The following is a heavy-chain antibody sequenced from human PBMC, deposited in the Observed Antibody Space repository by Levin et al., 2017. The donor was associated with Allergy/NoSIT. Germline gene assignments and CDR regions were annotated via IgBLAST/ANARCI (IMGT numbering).Heavy chain of an antibody. D-gene: IGHD6-19*01. CDR1: GYSVTELS. V-gene: IGHV1-24*01. CDR2: FDLEESQT. CDR3: ATGSDTIGWYAGAFDI. Sequence: GESLKISCRVSGYSVTELSMHWVRQAPGKGLEWMGGFDLEESQTIYAQKFQGRVTMTEDTSTDTAYLQLSSLKSEDTAVYYCATGSDTIGWYAGAFDIWGQGTRVTVSS. J-gene: IGHJ3*02.